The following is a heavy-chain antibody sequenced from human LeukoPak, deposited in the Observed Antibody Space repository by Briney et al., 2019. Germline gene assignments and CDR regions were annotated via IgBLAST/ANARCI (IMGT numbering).Heavy chain of an antibody. CDR2: ISYDGPNK. D-gene: IGHD3-10*01. CDR3: ARNMVRGYEDAFDI. CDR1: GFTFSSYA. V-gene: IGHV3-30*04. Sequence: PGGSLRLSCAATGFTFSSYAMHWVRRAPGKGLEWVAVISYDGPNKNYADSVKGRFTISRDNSKNTLYLQMNSLRAEDTAVYYCARNMVRGYEDAFDIWGQGTMVTVSS. J-gene: IGHJ3*02.